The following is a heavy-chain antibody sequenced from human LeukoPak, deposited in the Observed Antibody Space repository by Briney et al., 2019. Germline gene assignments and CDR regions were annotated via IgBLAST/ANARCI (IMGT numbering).Heavy chain of an antibody. CDR1: GFTFSSYA. CDR3: ARDCGGGIYYYYMDV. J-gene: IGHJ6*03. V-gene: IGHV3-30*04. D-gene: IGHD2-21*01. Sequence: GRSLRLSCAASGFTFSSYAMHWVRQAPGKGLEWVAVISYDGSNKYYADSVKGRFTISRDNSKNTLYLQMNSLRAEDTAVYYCARDCGGGIYYYYMDVWGKGTTVTVSS. CDR2: ISYDGSNK.